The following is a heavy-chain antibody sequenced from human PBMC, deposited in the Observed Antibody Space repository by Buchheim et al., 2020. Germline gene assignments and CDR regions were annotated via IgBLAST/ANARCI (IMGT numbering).Heavy chain of an antibody. CDR1: GFTFSSYA. D-gene: IGHD3-22*01. Sequence: QVQLVESGGGVVQPGRSLRLSCAASGFTFSSYAMHWVRQAPGKGLEWVAVISYDGINKYYADSVKGRFTFSRDNSKNTLYLQMNSLRAEDTAVYYCALGPRPTYYYDSSGYYPIDYWGQGTL. J-gene: IGHJ4*02. V-gene: IGHV3-30*04. CDR2: ISYDGINK. CDR3: ALGPRPTYYYDSSGYYPIDY.